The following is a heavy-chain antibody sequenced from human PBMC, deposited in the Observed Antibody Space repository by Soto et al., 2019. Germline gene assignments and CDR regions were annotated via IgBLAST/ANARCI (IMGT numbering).Heavy chain of an antibody. CDR1: GFSLTNSGVC. Sequence: FDPTLENNTQTHTVTFNLSGFSLTNSGVCVGWIRQPPGKALEWLALIYWNDEKRYSPSLKSRLTITKDTSRNQVVLTMTNMDPVDTATYYCAHRLRWLANFDYWGQGTLVTVSS. CDR2: IYWNDEK. CDR3: AHRLRWLANFDY. D-gene: IGHD6-19*01. J-gene: IGHJ4*02. V-gene: IGHV2-5*01.